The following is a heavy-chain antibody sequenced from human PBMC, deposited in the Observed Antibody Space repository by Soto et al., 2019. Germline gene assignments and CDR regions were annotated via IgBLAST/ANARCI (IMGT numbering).Heavy chain of an antibody. CDR1: GLNFSSYV. Sequence: GGSLILSCAASGLNFSSYVRHWVRQAPGKGLEWVAVISYDGSNKYYADSVKGRFTISRDNSKNTLYLQMNSLRAEDTAVYYCAKDITLASSSPMPLDYWGQGTLVTVSS. CDR3: AKDITLASSSPMPLDY. CDR2: ISYDGSNK. D-gene: IGHD6-6*01. V-gene: IGHV3-30*18. J-gene: IGHJ4*02.